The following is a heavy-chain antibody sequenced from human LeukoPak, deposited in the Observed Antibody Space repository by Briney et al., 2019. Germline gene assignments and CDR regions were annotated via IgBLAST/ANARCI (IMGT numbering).Heavy chain of an antibody. D-gene: IGHD5-12*01. CDR3: ARDRYSGYDYHFDY. CDR1: GYTFTGYY. J-gene: IGHJ4*02. CDR2: INPNSGGT. Sequence: ASVKVSCKASGYTFTGYYMHWVRQAPGQGLEWMGWINPNSGGTNYAQKFQGRVTMTRDTSISTAYMELSRLRSDDTAVYYCARDRYSGYDYHFDYWGQGTLVTVFS. V-gene: IGHV1-2*02.